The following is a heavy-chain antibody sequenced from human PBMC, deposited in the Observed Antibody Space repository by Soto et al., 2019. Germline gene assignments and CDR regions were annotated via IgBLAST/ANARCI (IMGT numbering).Heavy chain of an antibody. CDR1: GFTFSDHA. D-gene: IGHD3-3*01. CDR2: ISGSGITT. Sequence: EVQLLESGGGLEQPGGSLRLSCAASGFTFSDHAMTWVRQAPGKGLEWVSTISGSGITTNYADSVKGRFTISRDNSENTLYMQMSSLRAEDTAVYYCGRGGTIFGVVRRPIDYWGQGTLVTVSS. V-gene: IGHV3-23*01. CDR3: GRGGTIFGVVRRPIDY. J-gene: IGHJ4*02.